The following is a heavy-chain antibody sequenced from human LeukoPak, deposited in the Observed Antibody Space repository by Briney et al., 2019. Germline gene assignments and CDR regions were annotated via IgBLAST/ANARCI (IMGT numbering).Heavy chain of an antibody. CDR2: IYYSGST. D-gene: IGHD1-26*01. CDR3: ATDLGFGDAFDI. J-gene: IGHJ3*02. Sequence: PSETLSLTCTVSGGSISSGGYYWSWIRQHPGKGPEWIGYIYYSGSTYYNPSLKSRVTISVDTSKNQFSLKLSSVTAADTAVYYCATDLGFGDAFDIWGQGTMVTVSS. V-gene: IGHV4-31*03. CDR1: GGSISSGGYY.